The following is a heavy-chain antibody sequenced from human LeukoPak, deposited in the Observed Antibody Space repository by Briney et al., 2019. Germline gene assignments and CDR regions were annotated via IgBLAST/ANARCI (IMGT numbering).Heavy chain of an antibody. Sequence: SETLSLTCTVSGASISSYSRSWVRQPPGKGLEWIGYIYNSGSTTYNPSSKSRFTISVDTSKNQFSLKLSSVTATHTAEYYCARLWHRYCSGGSCGVWGQGNLVTVSS. D-gene: IGHD2-15*01. CDR2: IYNSGST. CDR3: ARLWHRYCSGGSCGV. CDR1: GASISSYS. V-gene: IGHV4-59*08. J-gene: IGHJ4*02.